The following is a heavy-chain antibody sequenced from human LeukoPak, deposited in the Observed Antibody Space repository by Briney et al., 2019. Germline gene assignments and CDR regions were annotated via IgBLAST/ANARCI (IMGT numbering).Heavy chain of an antibody. CDR2: ISYDGSNK. CDR3: AKGSSSSYFDY. J-gene: IGHJ4*02. CDR1: GFTFSSYA. D-gene: IGHD6-13*01. V-gene: IGHV3-30*04. Sequence: GRSLRLSCAASGFTFSSYAMHWVRQAPGKGLEWVAVISYDGSNKYYADSVKGRFTISRDNSKNTLYLQMNSLRAEDTAVYYCAKGSSSSYFDYWGQGTLVTVSS.